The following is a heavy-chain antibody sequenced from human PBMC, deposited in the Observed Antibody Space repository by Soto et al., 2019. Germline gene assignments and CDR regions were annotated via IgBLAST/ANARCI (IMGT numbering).Heavy chain of an antibody. D-gene: IGHD6-19*01. Sequence: ASVKVSCKASGYTFTSYAMHWVRQAPGQRLEWMGWINAGNGNTKYSQKFQGRVTITRDTSASTAYMELSSLRSEDTAVYYCARDLGSGWFSPYDYWGQGTLVTVSS. J-gene: IGHJ4*02. V-gene: IGHV1-3*01. CDR1: GYTFTSYA. CDR2: INAGNGNT. CDR3: ARDLGSGWFSPYDY.